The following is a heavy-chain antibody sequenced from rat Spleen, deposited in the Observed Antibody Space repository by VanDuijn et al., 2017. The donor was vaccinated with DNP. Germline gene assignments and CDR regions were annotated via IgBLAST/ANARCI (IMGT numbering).Heavy chain of an antibody. V-gene: IGHV2-19*01. Sequence: QVQLKESGPGLVQPSQTLSLTCSVSGFSLSDYSVHWVRQPPGTGLEWMGRIRANGITDYNSALKSRQSISRDISKSQVFLTMSSLQIEDSARYFCVREGTVMTVGFLDLWGQGVMVTVSS. CDR1: GFSLSDYS. CDR3: VREGTVMTVGFLDL. CDR2: IRANGIT. J-gene: IGHJ2*01. D-gene: IGHD1-8*01.